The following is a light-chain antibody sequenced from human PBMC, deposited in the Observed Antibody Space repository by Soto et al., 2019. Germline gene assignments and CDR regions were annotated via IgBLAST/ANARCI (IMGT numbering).Light chain of an antibody. CDR2: GAS. Sequence: EIVMTQSPATLSVSPGERATLSCRASQSVSRNLAWYQQKPGQAPRLLIYGASARATGIPARFGGSGSGTEFTLTISSLQSEDFAVYYCQQYGSSITFGQGTRLEIK. V-gene: IGKV3-15*01. CDR1: QSVSRN. J-gene: IGKJ5*01. CDR3: QQYGSSIT.